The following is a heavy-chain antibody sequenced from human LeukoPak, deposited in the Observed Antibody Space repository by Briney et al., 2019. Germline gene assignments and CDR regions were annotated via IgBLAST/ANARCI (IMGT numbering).Heavy chain of an antibody. Sequence: PGGSLRLSCAASGFTFSSYAMSWVRQAPGKGLEWVSNISGNVGTTYYADSVKGRFTISRDNSKNTLYLQMNSLRAEDTAVYYCAKSSDGSTSFDQWGQGTLVTVSS. V-gene: IGHV3-23*01. CDR3: AKSSDGSTSFDQ. J-gene: IGHJ4*02. CDR2: ISGNVGTT. CDR1: GFTFSSYA. D-gene: IGHD2-2*01.